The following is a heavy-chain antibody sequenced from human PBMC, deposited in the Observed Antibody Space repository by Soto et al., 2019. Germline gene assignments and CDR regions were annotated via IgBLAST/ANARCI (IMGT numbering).Heavy chain of an antibody. CDR3: ARGRGALTVVSNWFDP. CDR1: GFNFEDYA. V-gene: IGHV3-9*01. J-gene: IGHJ5*02. D-gene: IGHD2-15*01. Sequence: GGSLRLSCVAFGFNFEDYAMHWIRQAPGKGLEWVSGINWNSGITGYADSVKGRFTISRDNANNSLHLEMSSLKTEDTALYCCARGRGALTVVSNWFDPWGQGTLVPV. CDR2: INWNSGIT.